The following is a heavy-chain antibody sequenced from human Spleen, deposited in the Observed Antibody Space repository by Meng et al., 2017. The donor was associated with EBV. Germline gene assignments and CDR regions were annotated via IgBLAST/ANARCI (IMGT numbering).Heavy chain of an antibody. Sequence: LHLAVSGGGGAQPGRSLRLSCAASGFTFSSSGMHWVRQAPGKGLEWVAVISYDGSNKYYADSVKGRFTISRDNSKNTLYLQMNSLRAEDTAVYYCARDMNDAFDPWGQGTLVTVSS. D-gene: IGHD1-1*01. CDR1: GFTFSSSG. CDR3: ARDMNDAFDP. J-gene: IGHJ5*02. CDR2: ISYDGSNK. V-gene: IGHV3-30*19.